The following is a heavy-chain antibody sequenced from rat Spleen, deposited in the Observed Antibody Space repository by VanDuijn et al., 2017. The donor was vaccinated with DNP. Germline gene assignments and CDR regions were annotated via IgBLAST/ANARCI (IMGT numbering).Heavy chain of an antibody. CDR1: GFSLTSNS. Sequence: QVQLRESGPGLLQPSQTLSLTCTVSGFSLTSNSVHWIRQPPGKGLEWIAAISSGGSTYYNSVFKSRLSISRDTSKSQVFLKMNSRQTEDTAIYFCTRQTVAYFDYWGQGTLVTVSS. CDR2: ISSGGST. V-gene: IGHV2-6*01. J-gene: IGHJ3*01. CDR3: TRQTVAYFDY. D-gene: IGHD1-1*01.